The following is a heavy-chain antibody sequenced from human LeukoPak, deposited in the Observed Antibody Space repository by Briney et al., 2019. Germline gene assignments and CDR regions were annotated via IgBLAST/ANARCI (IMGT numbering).Heavy chain of an antibody. CDR1: GFTFSNAR. CDR2: IKSKTDSGTT. V-gene: IGHV3-15*01. CDR3: TTDPHCYDSSGYYLFDY. D-gene: IGHD3-22*01. J-gene: IGHJ4*02. Sequence: GGSLRLSCAASGFTFSNARMSWVRQAPGKGLEWVGRIKSKTDSGTTDYAAPVKGRFTISRDDSKNTQYMQMNSLKTEDTDVYYCTTDPHCYDSSGYYLFDYWGQGTLVTVST.